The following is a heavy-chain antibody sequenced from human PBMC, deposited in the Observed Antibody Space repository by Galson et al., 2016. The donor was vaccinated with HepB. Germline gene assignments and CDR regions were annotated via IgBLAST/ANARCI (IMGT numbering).Heavy chain of an antibody. CDR1: GGSISSGSYS. CDR3: ARVHAFWNYISSLAYYFDY. Sequence: TLSLTCTVSGGSISSGSYSWSWIRQHPGKGLEWIGYIYYSGIKYYNPSLKSRVTISVDPSKSQFSLKLSSVTAADTAGYYCARVHAFWNYISSLAYYFDYWGQGTLVTVSS. D-gene: IGHD6-13*01. J-gene: IGHJ4*02. V-gene: IGHV4-31*03. CDR2: IYYSGIK.